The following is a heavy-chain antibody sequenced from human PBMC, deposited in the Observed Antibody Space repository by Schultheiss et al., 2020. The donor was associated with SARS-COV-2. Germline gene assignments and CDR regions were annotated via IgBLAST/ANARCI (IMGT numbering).Heavy chain of an antibody. V-gene: IGHV3-33*08. D-gene: IGHD6-19*01. CDR3: ARTPAVASDY. CDR2: IWYDGSNK. Sequence: GGSLRLSCAASGFTFSSYWMHWVRQAPGKGLVWVAVIWYDGSNKYYADSVKGRFTISRDNSKNTLYLQMNSLRAEDTAVYYCARTPAVASDYWGQGTLVTVSS. CDR1: GFTFSSYW. J-gene: IGHJ4*02.